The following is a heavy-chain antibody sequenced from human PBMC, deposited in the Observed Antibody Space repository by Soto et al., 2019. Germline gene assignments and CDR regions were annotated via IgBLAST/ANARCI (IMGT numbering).Heavy chain of an antibody. CDR1: GGSISSYY. J-gene: IGHJ6*02. V-gene: IGHV4-59*01. D-gene: IGHD6-13*01. Sequence: LSLTCTVSGGSISSYYWSWIRQPPGKGLEWLGYIYYSGSTNYNPSLKSRVTISLDTSKNQFSLKLSSVTAADTAVYYCGRDHLIAAGWTYYYYGMEVRGQGATANVSS. CDR3: GRDHLIAAGWTYYYYGMEV. CDR2: IYYSGST.